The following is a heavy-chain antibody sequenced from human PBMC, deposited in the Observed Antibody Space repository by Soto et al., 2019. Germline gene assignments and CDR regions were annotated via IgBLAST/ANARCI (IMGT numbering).Heavy chain of an antibody. D-gene: IGHD6-19*01. CDR1: GFSLSSTRMA. CDR2: IYWDDDK. CDR3: AHIVVAGLGYYFDY. J-gene: IGHJ4*02. V-gene: IGHV2-5*02. Sequence: QITLKKSGPTLVKPTQTLTLTCTFSGFSLSSTRMAVGWIRQPPGKALEWLALIYWDDDKRYSPFLKSRLTITKDTSKIQVVLTMSNMDPVDTARYYCAHIVVAGLGYYFDYWGQGTLVTVSS.